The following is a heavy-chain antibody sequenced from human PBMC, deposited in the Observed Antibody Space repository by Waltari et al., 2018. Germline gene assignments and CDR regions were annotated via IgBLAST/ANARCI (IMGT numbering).Heavy chain of an antibody. J-gene: IGHJ4*02. CDR1: GGSISSSSYY. D-gene: IGHD3-3*01. CDR3: ARHPRITIFGVVILYYFDY. V-gene: IGHV4-39*01. Sequence: QLQLQESGPGLVKPSETLSLTCTVSGGSISSSSYYWGWIRQPPGKGLEWIGSISYSGSTYYNPSLKSRVTISVDTSKNQFSLKLSSVTAADTAVYYCARHPRITIFGVVILYYFDYWGQGTLVTVSS. CDR2: ISYSGST.